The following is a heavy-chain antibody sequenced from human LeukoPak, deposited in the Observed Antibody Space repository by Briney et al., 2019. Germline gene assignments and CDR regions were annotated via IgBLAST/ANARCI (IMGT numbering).Heavy chain of an antibody. Sequence: ASVKVSCKASGDTFTGYYMHWVPQAPGQGLEWMGWINPNSGGTNYAQKFQGRVTMTRDTSISTAYMELSRLRSDDTAVYYCASGAIWVRGVIDIPLDYWGQGTLVTVSS. J-gene: IGHJ4*02. CDR3: ASGAIWVRGVIDIPLDY. CDR1: GDTFTGYY. D-gene: IGHD3-10*01. V-gene: IGHV1-2*02. CDR2: INPNSGGT.